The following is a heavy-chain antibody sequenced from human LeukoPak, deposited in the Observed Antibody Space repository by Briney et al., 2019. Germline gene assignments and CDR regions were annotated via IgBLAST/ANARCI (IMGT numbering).Heavy chain of an antibody. CDR3: ASTRRGYSYGHLDY. CDR1: GFTFSSYG. J-gene: IGHJ4*02. V-gene: IGHV3-33*01. CDR2: IWYDGSNK. Sequence: GRSLRLSCAASGFTFSSYGMHWVRQAPGKGLEWVAVIWYDGSNKYYADSVKGRFTISRDNSKNTLYLQMNSLRAEDTAVYYCASTRRGYSYGHLDYWGQGTLVTVSS. D-gene: IGHD5-18*01.